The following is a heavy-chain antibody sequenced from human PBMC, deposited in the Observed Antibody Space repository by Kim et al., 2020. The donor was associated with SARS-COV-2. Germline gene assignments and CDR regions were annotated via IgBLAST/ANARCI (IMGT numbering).Heavy chain of an antibody. CDR2: LSGSAGST. D-gene: IGHD3-22*01. CDR3: WTGEYYYDSSGYEL. CDR1: GFTFSTYA. V-gene: IGHV3-23*01. Sequence: GGSLRLSCAASGFTFSTYAMSWVRQAPGKGREWVSALSGSAGSTYYADSVQGRFNISRDKSKNTLYLQMNSLRAADTAVYYCWTGEYYYDSSGYELWGQGTLVTVSS. J-gene: IGHJ4*02.